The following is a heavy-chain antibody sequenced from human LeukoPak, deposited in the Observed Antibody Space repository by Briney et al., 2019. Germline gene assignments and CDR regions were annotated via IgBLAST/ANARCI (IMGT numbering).Heavy chain of an antibody. D-gene: IGHD5/OR15-5a*01. CDR3: ANVSPPFDY. J-gene: IGHJ4*02. CDR2: ISYDGSNK. Sequence: GGSLRLSCAASGFTFSSYGMHWVRQAPGKGLEWVAVISYDGSNKYYADSVKGRFTISSDNSKNTLYLQMNSLRAEDTAVYYCANVSPPFDYWGQGTLVTVSS. V-gene: IGHV3-30*18. CDR1: GFTFSSYG.